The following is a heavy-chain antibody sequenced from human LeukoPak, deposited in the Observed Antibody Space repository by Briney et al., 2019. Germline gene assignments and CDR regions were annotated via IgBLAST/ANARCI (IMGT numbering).Heavy chain of an antibody. CDR3: ARNYYDSSRGHYVFDI. D-gene: IGHD3-22*01. Sequence: PSETLSLTCTVSGDSISDYYWSWIRQPPGKGLEWIGYIYYSGSTNYNPSLKSRVTISVDTSKNQFSLKLSSVTAADTAAYFCARNYYDSSRGHYVFDIWGQGTMVTVSS. CDR1: GDSISDYY. CDR2: IYYSGST. J-gene: IGHJ3*02. V-gene: IGHV4-59*01.